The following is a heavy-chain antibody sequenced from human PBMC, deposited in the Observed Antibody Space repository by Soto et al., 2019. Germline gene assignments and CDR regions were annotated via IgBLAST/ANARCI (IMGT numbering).Heavy chain of an antibody. CDR3: ARGRVVVGSDIPYRA. CDR2: IHSDNGST. V-gene: IGHV1-3*01. CDR1: GYTFTSYV. Sequence: QVQLVQSGAEVKKPGASVKVSCKASGYTFTSYVVHWVRQAPGQRLEWMGWIHSDNGSTKYSQRFQGRVTITRDTSATTVYMDLSSLTSEDTAVYFCARGRVVVGSDIPYRAWGQGTMVTVSS. J-gene: IGHJ4*02. D-gene: IGHD2-21*01.